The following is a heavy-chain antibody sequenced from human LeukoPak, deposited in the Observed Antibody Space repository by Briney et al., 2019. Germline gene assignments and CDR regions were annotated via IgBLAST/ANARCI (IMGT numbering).Heavy chain of an antibody. CDR3: ARGRITMARFDY. D-gene: IGHD3-10*01. Sequence: GGSLRLSCAASGFIFSSYWMSWVRQAPGKGLEWVANIKQDGSEKYYVDSVKGRFTISRDNAKNSLYLQMNSLRVEDTAVYYCARGRITMARFDYWGQGTLVTVSS. CDR1: GFIFSSYW. CDR2: IKQDGSEK. V-gene: IGHV3-7*01. J-gene: IGHJ4*02.